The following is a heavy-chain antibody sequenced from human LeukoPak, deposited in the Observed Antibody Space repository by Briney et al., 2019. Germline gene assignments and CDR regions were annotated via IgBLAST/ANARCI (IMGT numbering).Heavy chain of an antibody. D-gene: IGHD6-19*01. J-gene: IGHJ4*02. Sequence: PGGFQRLSCVASGFTFSNYWMSWVRQAPGKGLEWVANIKQDGSETYYVDSMRGRFTISRDNAKNSLYLQMNSLRAEDTAVYYCARGRRLEDYFDYWGQGTLVTVSS. V-gene: IGHV3-7*01. CDR1: GFTFSNYW. CDR3: ARGRRLEDYFDY. CDR2: IKQDGSET.